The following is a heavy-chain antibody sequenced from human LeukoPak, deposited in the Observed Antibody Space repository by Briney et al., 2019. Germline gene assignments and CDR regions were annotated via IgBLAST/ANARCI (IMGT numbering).Heavy chain of an antibody. D-gene: IGHD5-24*01. Sequence: GGSLRLSCAASGFTFDDYAMHWVRQAPGKGLEWVSVISGDGGNTYYADSVKGRFTISRDNSKNSLYLQMNSLRTEDTALYYCAKDPATRDGRGARFDPWGQGTLATVSS. V-gene: IGHV3-43*02. CDR3: AKDPATRDGRGARFDP. J-gene: IGHJ5*02. CDR2: ISGDGGNT. CDR1: GFTFDDYA.